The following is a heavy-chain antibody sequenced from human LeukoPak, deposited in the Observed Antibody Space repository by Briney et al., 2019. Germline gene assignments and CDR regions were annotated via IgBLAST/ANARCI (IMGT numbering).Heavy chain of an antibody. D-gene: IGHD3-3*01. V-gene: IGHV1-2*02. CDR1: GYTFTGYY. J-gene: IGHJ5*02. CDR3: ARDRSGYLAAWFDP. CDR2: INPNSGGT. Sequence: VASVKVSCKASGYTFTGYYMHWVRQAPGQGLEWMGWINPNSGGTNYAQKFQGRVTMTRDTSISTAYMELSRLRSDDTAVYYCARDRSGYLAAWFDPWGQGTLVTVSS.